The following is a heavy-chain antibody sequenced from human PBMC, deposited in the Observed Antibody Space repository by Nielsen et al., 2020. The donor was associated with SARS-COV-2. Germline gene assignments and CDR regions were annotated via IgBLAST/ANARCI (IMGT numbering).Heavy chain of an antibody. CDR1: GFTFNNFA. CDR2: ISGSGFTT. Sequence: GESLKISCAASGFTFNNFAMNWVRQAPGKGLERVSGISGSGFTTYYADSVRGRFTISRDNSKNTVYLHLNSLGAEDTAMYYCARDGYCSGANCHGNDYFDYWGQGTLVTVSS. J-gene: IGHJ4*02. D-gene: IGHD2-15*01. V-gene: IGHV3-23*01. CDR3: ARDGYCSGANCHGNDYFDY.